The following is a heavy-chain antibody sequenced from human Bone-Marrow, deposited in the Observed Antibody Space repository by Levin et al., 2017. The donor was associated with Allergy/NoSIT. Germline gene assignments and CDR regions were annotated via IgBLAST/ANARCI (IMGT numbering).Heavy chain of an antibody. CDR1: GYTFSAYH. J-gene: IGHJ6*02. V-gene: IGHV1-2*02. CDR2: INPNSGYT. CDR3: AKGGVCSGPTCSSARDSYNYALDV. Sequence: ASVKVSCKTSGYTFSAYHLHWVRQAPGQGLEWMGWINPNSGYTNYAQKFPGRVTMTRDTSISTASLALRSLTSDATAIYYCAKGGVCSGPTCSSARDSYNYALDVWGQGTTVTVSS. D-gene: IGHD2-15*01.